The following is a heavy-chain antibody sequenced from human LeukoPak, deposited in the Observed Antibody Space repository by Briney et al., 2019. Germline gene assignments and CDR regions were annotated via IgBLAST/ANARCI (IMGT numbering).Heavy chain of an antibody. D-gene: IGHD6-13*01. CDR1: GGSISSSSYY. CDR3: ARLEEAAAGTRGGYYFDY. V-gene: IGHV4-39*01. Sequence: SETLSPTCTVSGGSISSSSYYWGWIRQPPGKGLEWIGSIYYSGSTYYNPSLKSRVTISVDTSKNQFSLKLSSVTAADTAVYYCARLEEAAAGTRGGYYFDYWGQGTLVTVSS. CDR2: IYYSGST. J-gene: IGHJ4*02.